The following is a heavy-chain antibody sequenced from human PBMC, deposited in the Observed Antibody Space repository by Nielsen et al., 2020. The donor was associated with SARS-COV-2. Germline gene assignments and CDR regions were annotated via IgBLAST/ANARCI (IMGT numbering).Heavy chain of an antibody. J-gene: IGHJ5*02. CDR3: ARGVAAAAGNKFDP. CDR2: INPNSGGI. CDR1: GYTFTGYY. Sequence: ASVKVSCKASGYTFTGYYMHWVRQAPGQGLEWMGRINPNSGGINYAQKFQGRVTMTRDTSISTAYMELSRLRSDDTAVYYCARGVAAAAGNKFDPWGQGTLVTVSS. D-gene: IGHD6-13*01. V-gene: IGHV1-2*06.